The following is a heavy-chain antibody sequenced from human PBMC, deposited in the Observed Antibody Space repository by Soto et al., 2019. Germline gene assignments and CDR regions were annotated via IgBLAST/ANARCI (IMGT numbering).Heavy chain of an antibody. CDR1: GFIFSDYT. CDR3: AKDSGCVNNACAYDP. J-gene: IGHJ5*02. V-gene: IGHV3-21*01. CDR2: ISRGSDYI. D-gene: IGHD1-20*01. Sequence: EVQLVQSGGSLVKPGGSLRLTCAASGFIFSDYTMNWVRQAPGKGLEWVSSISRGSDYIFYADSVKGRFTISRDNARNSLYLQMSSLRVEDTAVYYCAKDSGCVNNACAYDPWGQGTLVTVSS.